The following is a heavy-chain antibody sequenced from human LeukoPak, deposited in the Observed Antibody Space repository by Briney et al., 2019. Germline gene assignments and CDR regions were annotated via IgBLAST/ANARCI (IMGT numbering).Heavy chain of an antibody. Sequence: GGSLRLSCAASGFTFSSYSMNWVRQAPGKGLEWVSSISSSSSYIYYADSVKGRFTISRDNAKNSLYLQMNSLRAEDTAVYYCARGVDDCSGGSCYSDYWGQGTLVTVSS. J-gene: IGHJ4*02. D-gene: IGHD2-15*01. CDR1: GFTFSSYS. CDR2: ISSSSSYI. CDR3: ARGVDDCSGGSCYSDY. V-gene: IGHV3-21*01.